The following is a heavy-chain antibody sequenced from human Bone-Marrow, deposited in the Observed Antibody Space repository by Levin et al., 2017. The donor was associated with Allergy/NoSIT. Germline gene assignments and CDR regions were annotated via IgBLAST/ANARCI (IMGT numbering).Heavy chain of an antibody. Sequence: TGGSLRLSCAASGFTFSSYAMTWVRQAPGKGLEWVSGISGSGNSTYYADPVKGRFTISRDKSNNTLYLQMKSLRADDTAVYYCAIPKRGYYHGSGNYNKNSYYYYMDVWGKGTTVTVSS. CDR2: ISGSGNST. D-gene: IGHD3-10*01. CDR1: GFTFSSYA. J-gene: IGHJ6*03. CDR3: AIPKRGYYHGSGNYNKNSYYYYMDV. V-gene: IGHV3-23*01.